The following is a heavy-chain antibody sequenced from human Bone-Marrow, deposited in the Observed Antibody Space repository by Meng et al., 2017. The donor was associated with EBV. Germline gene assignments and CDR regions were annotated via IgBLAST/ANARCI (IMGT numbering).Heavy chain of an antibody. CDR2: INPNSGAT. J-gene: IGHJ4*02. V-gene: IGHV1-2*02. CDR3: AMGLATDFDY. D-gene: IGHD5-12*01. CDR1: GYTFTGYY. Sequence: VELVQSGAEVKKPGASLKVSCKASGYTFTGYYIHWVRQAPGQGLEWVGWINPNSGATNYAEKFQGRVTMTRDTSITTAFMELSSLKSDDTAVYYCAMGLATDFDYWGQGTLVTVSS.